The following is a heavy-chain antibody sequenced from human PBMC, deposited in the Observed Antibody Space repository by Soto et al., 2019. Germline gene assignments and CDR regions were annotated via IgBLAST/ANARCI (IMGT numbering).Heavy chain of an antibody. CDR1: GFTFSSYA. J-gene: IGHJ4*02. D-gene: IGHD6-6*01. Sequence: GGSLRLSCAASGFTFSSYAMHWVRQAPGKGLEWVAVISYDGSNKYYADSVKGRFTISRDNSKNTLYLQMNSLRAEDTAVYYCARESSSSADFDYWGQGTLVTVSS. V-gene: IGHV3-30-3*01. CDR3: ARESSSSADFDY. CDR2: ISYDGSNK.